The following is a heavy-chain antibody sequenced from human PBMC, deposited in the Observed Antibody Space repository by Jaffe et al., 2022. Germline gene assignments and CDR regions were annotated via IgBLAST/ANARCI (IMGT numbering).Heavy chain of an antibody. J-gene: IGHJ4*02. Sequence: QVQLVQSGAEVKKPGASVKVSCKASGYTFTGYYMNWVRQAPGQGLEWMGWIIPNSGGTNYAQKFQGRVTMTRDTSISTAYLELTWLRSDDTAVYYCARGTGPDTDMADFFDYWGQGSLVTVSS. D-gene: IGHD5-18*01. CDR1: GYTFTGYY. V-gene: IGHV1-2*02. CDR2: IIPNSGGT. CDR3: ARGTGPDTDMADFFDY.